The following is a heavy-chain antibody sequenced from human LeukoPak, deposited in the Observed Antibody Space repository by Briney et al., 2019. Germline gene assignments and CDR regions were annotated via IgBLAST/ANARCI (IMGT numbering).Heavy chain of an antibody. V-gene: IGHV4-59*01. J-gene: IGHJ3*02. CDR1: GGSISSYY. D-gene: IGHD6-19*01. Sequence: PSETPSLTCTVSGGSISSYYWSWMRQPPGKGLEWIGYIYYSGSTNYHPSLKSRVTISVDMSKNQFSLKLSSVTAADTAAYYCARSSIAVAHDAFDIWGQGTMVTVSS. CDR2: IYYSGST. CDR3: ARSSIAVAHDAFDI.